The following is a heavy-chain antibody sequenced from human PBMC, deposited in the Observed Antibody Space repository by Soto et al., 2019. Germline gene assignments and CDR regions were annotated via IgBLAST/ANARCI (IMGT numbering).Heavy chain of an antibody. Sequence: QVQLRESGPGLVKPSQTLSLTCTVSGGSISSAGFSWTWIRQHPGKGLEWIGYIYYSGSTNYNPSLRSRVTISVDTSKNQSSLKLSSVTAADTAVYYGARDDDVVAFDYWGQGALVTVSS. J-gene: IGHJ4*02. CDR1: GGSISSAGFS. CDR2: IYYSGST. V-gene: IGHV4-31*03. CDR3: ARDDDVVAFDY. D-gene: IGHD5-12*01.